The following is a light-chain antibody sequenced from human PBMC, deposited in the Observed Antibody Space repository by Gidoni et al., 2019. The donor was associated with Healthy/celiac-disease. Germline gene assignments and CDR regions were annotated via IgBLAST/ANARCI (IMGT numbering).Light chain of an antibody. CDR2: GAS. CDR1: KSVSSN. Sequence: EIVMMQSPATLSVSPGERATLSCRASKSVSSNLAWYQQKPGQAPRLLIYGASTRATGIPARFSGSGSGTEFTLTISSLKSEDFAVCYCQQYNNWHRTFGQGTKVEIK. V-gene: IGKV3-15*01. J-gene: IGKJ1*01. CDR3: QQYNNWHRT.